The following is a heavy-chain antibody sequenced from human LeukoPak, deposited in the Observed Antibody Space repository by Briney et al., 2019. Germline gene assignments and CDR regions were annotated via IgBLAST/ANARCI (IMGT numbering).Heavy chain of an antibody. CDR2: IYYSGST. CDR3: ARDGAMIGFDY. J-gene: IGHJ4*02. V-gene: IGHV4-39*07. Sequence: SETLSLTCTVSGGSISSSSYYWGWIRQPPGKGLEWIGSIYYSGSTYYNPSLKSRVTISVDTSKNQFSLKLSSVTAADTAVYYCARDGAMIGFDYWGQGTLVTVSS. CDR1: GGSISSSSYY. D-gene: IGHD3-10*02.